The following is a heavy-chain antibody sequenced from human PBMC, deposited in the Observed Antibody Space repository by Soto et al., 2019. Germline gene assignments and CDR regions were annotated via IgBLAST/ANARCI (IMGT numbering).Heavy chain of an antibody. CDR2: IIPIFGTA. V-gene: IGHV1-69*01. CDR1: GGTFSSYA. Sequence: QVQLVQSGAEVKKPGSSVKVSCKASGGTFSSYAISWVRQAPGQGLEWMGGIIPIFGTANYAQKFQGRVTITADESTSTAYMELSSLRSEDTAVYYCARDRWRDWNPLGGPRWVDPFDYWGQGTLVTVSS. J-gene: IGHJ4*02. D-gene: IGHD1-1*01. CDR3: ARDRWRDWNPLGGPRWVDPFDY.